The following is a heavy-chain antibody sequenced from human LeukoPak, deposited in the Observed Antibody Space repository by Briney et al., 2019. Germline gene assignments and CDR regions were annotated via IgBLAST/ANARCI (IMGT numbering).Heavy chain of an antibody. CDR3: AKDLPRNLEQDY. D-gene: IGHD1-14*01. V-gene: IGHV3-30*02. CDR1: GFTFSSYG. Sequence: PGGSLRLSCAASGFTFSSYGMHWVRQAPGKGLEWVAFIRYDGSNKYYADSVKGRFTISRDNSKNTLYLQMNSLRAEDTAVYYCAKDLPRNLEQDYWGQGTLVTVSS. J-gene: IGHJ4*02. CDR2: IRYDGSNK.